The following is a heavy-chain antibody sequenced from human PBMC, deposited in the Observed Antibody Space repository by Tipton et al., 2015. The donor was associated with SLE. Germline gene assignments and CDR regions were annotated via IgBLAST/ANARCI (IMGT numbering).Heavy chain of an antibody. CDR1: GGSISSSSYY. CDR2: INHSGST. J-gene: IGHJ4*02. D-gene: IGHD2-21*02. Sequence: TLSLTCTVSGGSISSSSYYWSWIRQPPGKGLEWIGEINHSGSTNYNPSLKSRVTISVDTSKNQFSLKLSSVTAADTAVYYCARSNIVVVTAPYFDYWGQGTLVTVSS. CDR3: ARSNIVVVTAPYFDY. V-gene: IGHV4-39*07.